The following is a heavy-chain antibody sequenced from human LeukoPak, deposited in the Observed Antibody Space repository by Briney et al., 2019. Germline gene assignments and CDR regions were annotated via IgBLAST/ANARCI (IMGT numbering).Heavy chain of an antibody. Sequence: GGSLRLSCAASGFTFSSYSMNWVRQAPGKGLEWVSSISSSISYIYYTDSVKCRFTISIDNAKNSLYLKMNSLKAEDTAVYYCARAGGVTTSWYYYYMDVWGKGTTVTVSS. CDR2: ISSSISYI. D-gene: IGHD4-17*01. CDR1: GFTFSSYS. J-gene: IGHJ6*03. V-gene: IGHV3-21*01. CDR3: ARAGGVTTSWYYYYMDV.